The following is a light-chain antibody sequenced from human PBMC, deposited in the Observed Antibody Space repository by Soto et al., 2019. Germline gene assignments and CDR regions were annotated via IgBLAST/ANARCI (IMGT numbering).Light chain of an antibody. J-gene: IGKJ5*01. CDR3: QQYGGSPIT. CDR2: GAS. Sequence: EIVLTQSPGTLPLSPGERATLSCRASQSVSSSYLAWYQQKPGQAPRLLIYGASSRATGIPDRFSGSGSATDFTLTISRLEPEDFAVFYCQQYGGSPITFGQGTRLEIK. CDR1: QSVSSSY. V-gene: IGKV3-20*01.